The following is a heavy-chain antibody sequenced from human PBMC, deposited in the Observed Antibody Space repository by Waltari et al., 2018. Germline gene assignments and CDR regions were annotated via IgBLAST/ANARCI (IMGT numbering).Heavy chain of an antibody. J-gene: IGHJ6*02. CDR3: AKDAGYCSGGSCYFTDYYYGMDV. Sequence: VQLLESGGGLVQPGGSLRLSCAASGFTFSSYGMHWVRQAAGKGREWVAFIRYDGSNKYYADSVKGRFTISRDNSKNTLYLQMNSLRAEDTAVFYCAKDAGYCSGGSCYFTDYYYGMDVWGQGTTVTVSS. D-gene: IGHD2-15*01. V-gene: IGHV3-30*02. CDR1: GFTFSSYG. CDR2: IRYDGSNK.